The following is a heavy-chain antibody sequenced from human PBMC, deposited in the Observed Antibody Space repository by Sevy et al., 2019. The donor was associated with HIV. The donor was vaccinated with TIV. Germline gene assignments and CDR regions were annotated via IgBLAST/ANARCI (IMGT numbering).Heavy chain of an antibody. D-gene: IGHD2-2*01. CDR1: GFTFSNYA. V-gene: IGHV3-23*01. CDR2: ISRSGGST. CDR3: AKVDVVVPVADYGLDV. Sequence: GGSLRLSCAASGFTFSNYAMSWVRQAPGKGLEWVSSISRSGGSTYYADSVKGRFTISRDNSKNTLYLQMIRLRAEETAVYYCAKVDVVVPVADYGLDVWGQGTTVTVSS. J-gene: IGHJ6*02.